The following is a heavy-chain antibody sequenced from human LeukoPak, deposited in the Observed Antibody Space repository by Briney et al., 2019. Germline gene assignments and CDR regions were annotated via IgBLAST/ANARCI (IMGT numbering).Heavy chain of an antibody. Sequence: ASVKVSCKASGYTFTSYGISWLRQAPGQGLEGMGWISVYNGDTNYAQTLQGRVTMTTDTSTSTAYMDVRSLRYDDTTVYYCARDQRGSYSFDYWGQGTLVTVSS. D-gene: IGHD1-26*01. CDR3: ARDQRGSYSFDY. J-gene: IGHJ4*02. CDR1: GYTFTSYG. V-gene: IGHV1-18*01. CDR2: ISVYNGDT.